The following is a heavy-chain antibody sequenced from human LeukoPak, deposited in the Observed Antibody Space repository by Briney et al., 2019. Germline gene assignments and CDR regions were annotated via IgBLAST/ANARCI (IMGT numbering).Heavy chain of an antibody. Sequence: GGALRLSCAASGVTFIAYYMSWSRQAPGEGLVGGSYISSSGSTIYYADSVKGGFTISRDNAKNSLYLQMTSLRAEDTDLYYCARDNYGPDYWGQGTLVTVSS. CDR2: ISSSGSTI. D-gene: IGHD3-10*01. J-gene: IGHJ4*02. CDR1: GVTFIAYY. CDR3: ARDNYGPDY. V-gene: IGHV3-11*01.